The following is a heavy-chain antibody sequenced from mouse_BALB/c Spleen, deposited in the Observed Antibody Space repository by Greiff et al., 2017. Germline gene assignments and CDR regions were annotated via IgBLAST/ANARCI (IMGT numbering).Heavy chain of an antibody. CDR3: ARAYYRYDGAMDY. D-gene: IGHD2-14*01. Sequence: EVQGVESGGGLVKPGGSLKLSCAASGFTFSSYAMSWVRQSPEKRLEWVAEISSGGSYTYYPDTVTGRFTISRDNAKNTLYLEMSSLRSEDTAMYYCARAYYRYDGAMDYWGQGTSVTVSS. V-gene: IGHV5-9-4*01. CDR2: ISSGGSYT. CDR1: GFTFSSYA. J-gene: IGHJ4*01.